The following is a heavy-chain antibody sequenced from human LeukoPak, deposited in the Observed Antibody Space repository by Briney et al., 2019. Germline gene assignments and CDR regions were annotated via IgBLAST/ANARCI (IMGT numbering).Heavy chain of an antibody. J-gene: IGHJ5*02. CDR3: AKNDYSSYGWFDP. V-gene: IGHV3-21*01. D-gene: IGHD4-11*01. CDR2: ISSSSSYI. CDR1: GFTFSSYS. Sequence: PGGSLRLSCAASGFTFSSYSMNWVRQAPGKGLEWVSFISSSSSYISYADSVKGRFPISRDNAKNSLYLQMNSLRAEDTAVYYCAKNDYSSYGWFDPWGQGTLVTVSS.